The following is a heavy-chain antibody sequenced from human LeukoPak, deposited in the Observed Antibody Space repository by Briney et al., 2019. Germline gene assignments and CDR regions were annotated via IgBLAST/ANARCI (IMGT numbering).Heavy chain of an antibody. D-gene: IGHD2-15*01. V-gene: IGHV1-46*01. CDR1: GYTFTSYY. Sequence: ASVKVSCKASGYTFTSYYMHWVRQAPGQGLEWMGIINPSGGSTSYAQKFQGRVTMTRDTSTSTVYMELSSLRSEDTAVYYCARAPVEIGYCSGGSCYTPFDYWGQGTLVTVSS. CDR2: INPSGGST. CDR3: ARAPVEIGYCSGGSCYTPFDY. J-gene: IGHJ4*02.